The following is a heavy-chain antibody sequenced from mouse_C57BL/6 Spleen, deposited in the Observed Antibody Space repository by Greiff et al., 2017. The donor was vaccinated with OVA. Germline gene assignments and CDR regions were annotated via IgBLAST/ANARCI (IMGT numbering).Heavy chain of an antibody. Sequence: EVKLMESGGGLVKPGGSLKLSCAASGFTFSDYGMHWVRQAPEKGLEWVAYISSGSSTIKYADTVKGRFTISRDNAKNTLFLQMTSLRSEDTAMYYCARDIYGLYAMDYWGQGTSVTVSS. D-gene: IGHD1-1*02. V-gene: IGHV5-17*01. CDR2: ISSGSSTI. CDR1: GFTFSDYG. J-gene: IGHJ4*01. CDR3: ARDIYGLYAMDY.